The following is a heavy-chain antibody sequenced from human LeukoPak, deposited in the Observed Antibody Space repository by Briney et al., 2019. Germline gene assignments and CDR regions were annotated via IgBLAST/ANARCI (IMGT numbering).Heavy chain of an antibody. CDR1: GFTFSSYA. CDR2: ISYDGSNK. V-gene: IGHV3-30*01. CDR3: ARAGLLIVGATNDY. D-gene: IGHD1-26*01. J-gene: IGHJ4*02. Sequence: PGGSLRLSCAASGFTFSSYAMHWVRQAPGKGLEWVAVISYDGSNKYYADSVKGRFTISRDNSKNTLYLQMNSLRAEDTAVYYCARAGLLIVGATNDYWGQGTLVTVSS.